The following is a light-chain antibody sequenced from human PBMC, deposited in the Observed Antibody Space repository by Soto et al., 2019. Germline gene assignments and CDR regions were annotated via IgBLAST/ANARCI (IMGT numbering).Light chain of an antibody. J-gene: IGKJ5*01. CDR1: RNVSIY. CDR2: ATS. Sequence: DIPLTESPSSMAASVGDRLTLTCRASRNVSIYLNWYQHKPGKGPTLLIHATSNLQIGVPSRFSGSGSGTLFPLTISSMDPEFVGTYYCQQSYKMHSFGQGTRLEIK. CDR3: QQSYKMHS. V-gene: IGKV1-39*01.